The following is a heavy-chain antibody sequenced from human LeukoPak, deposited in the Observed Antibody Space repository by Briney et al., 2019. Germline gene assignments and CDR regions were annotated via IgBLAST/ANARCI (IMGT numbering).Heavy chain of an antibody. CDR3: ARECVLDKFTMIRGVIGTL. Sequence: ASVKVSCKASGYTFTTYYMHWVRQAPGQGLEWMGWINPNSGGTNYAQKFQGRVAMTRDTSISTAYMEPSRLRSDDTAVYYCARECVLDKFTMIRGVIGTLWGQGTLVTVSS. CDR2: INPNSGGT. D-gene: IGHD3-10*01. V-gene: IGHV1-2*02. J-gene: IGHJ4*02. CDR1: GYTFTTYY.